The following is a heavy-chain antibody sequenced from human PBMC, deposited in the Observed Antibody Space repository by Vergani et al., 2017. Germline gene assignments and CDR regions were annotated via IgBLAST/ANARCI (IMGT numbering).Heavy chain of an antibody. CDR3: AKDERQWLARGXFDP. V-gene: IGHV3-48*01. CDR2: ISSSSSTI. J-gene: IGHJ5*02. D-gene: IGHD6-19*01. CDR1: GLTFSSYS. Sequence: EVQLVESGGGLVQPGGSLRLSCAVSGLTFSSYSMNWVRQAPGKGLEWVSYISSSSSTIYYADSVKGRFTISRDNAKNSLYLQMNSLRAEDTAVYYCAKDERQWLARGXFDPWGQGTLVTVSS.